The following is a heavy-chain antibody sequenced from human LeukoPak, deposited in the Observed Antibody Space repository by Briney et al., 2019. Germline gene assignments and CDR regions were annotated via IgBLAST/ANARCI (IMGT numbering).Heavy chain of an antibody. V-gene: IGHV3-23*01. CDR3: ARGAMILIGDYYGY. D-gene: IGHD3-16*01. Sequence: GGSLKLSCAPSGFTFSSYAMSWVRQAPGKGLEWVSAISGSGGSTYYADSVKGRFTISRDNAKNSLYLQMNSLRAEDTAVYYCARGAMILIGDYYGYWGQGTLVTVSS. J-gene: IGHJ4*02. CDR2: ISGSGGST. CDR1: GFTFSSYA.